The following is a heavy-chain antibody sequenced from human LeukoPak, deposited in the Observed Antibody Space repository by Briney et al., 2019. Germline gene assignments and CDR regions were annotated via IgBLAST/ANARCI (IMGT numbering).Heavy chain of an antibody. Sequence: SETLSLTCTVSGGSISSGGYYWSWIRQHPGKGLEWIGYIYYSGSTYYNPSLKSRVTISVDTSKNQFSLKLSSVTAADTAVYYCASYCSGGSCYSDNWFDPWGQGTLATVSS. CDR1: GGSISSGGYY. CDR2: IYYSGST. D-gene: IGHD2-15*01. J-gene: IGHJ5*02. V-gene: IGHV4-31*03. CDR3: ASYCSGGSCYSDNWFDP.